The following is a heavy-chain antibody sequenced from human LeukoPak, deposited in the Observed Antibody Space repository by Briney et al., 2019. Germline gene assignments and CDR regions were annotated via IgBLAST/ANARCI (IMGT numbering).Heavy chain of an antibody. CDR3: AKEGFDS. CDR1: GFTFRSYA. Sequence: GGSLRLSCSASGFTFRSYAMHWVRQAPGKGLEYVSSISSDVGSTYYADSVKGRFTISRDNSKNTLYLQMNSLRAEDTAVYYCAKEGFDSWGQGTLVTVSS. J-gene: IGHJ4*02. V-gene: IGHV3-64*04. CDR2: ISSDVGST.